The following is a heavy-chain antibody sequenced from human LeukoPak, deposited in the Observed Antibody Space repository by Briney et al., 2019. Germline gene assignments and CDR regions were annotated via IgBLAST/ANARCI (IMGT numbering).Heavy chain of an antibody. Sequence: SETLSLTCAVYGGSFSGYYWSWIRQPPGKGLEWIGEINHSGSTNYNPSLKSRVTISVDTSKNQFSLKLSSVTAADTAVYYCARERSSGGRPIFDYWGQGTLVTVSS. D-gene: IGHD2-15*01. J-gene: IGHJ4*02. CDR1: GGSFSGYY. CDR3: ARERSSGGRPIFDY. CDR2: INHSGST. V-gene: IGHV4-34*01.